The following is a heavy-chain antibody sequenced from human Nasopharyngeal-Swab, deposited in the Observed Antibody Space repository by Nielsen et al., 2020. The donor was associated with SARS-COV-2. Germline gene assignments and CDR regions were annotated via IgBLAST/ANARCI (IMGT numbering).Heavy chain of an antibody. CDR2: ISYDGSNE. CDR3: AKDVHADYGGIDY. Sequence: GESLKISCAASGFTFSNSGMDWVRQAPGKGLEWVAVISYDGSNEYHGDSVKGRFTISRDNSKNTLYLQMNSLRVDDTAVYYCAKDVHADYGGIDYWGQGILVTVSS. CDR1: GFTFSNSG. D-gene: IGHD4/OR15-4a*01. V-gene: IGHV3-30*18. J-gene: IGHJ4*02.